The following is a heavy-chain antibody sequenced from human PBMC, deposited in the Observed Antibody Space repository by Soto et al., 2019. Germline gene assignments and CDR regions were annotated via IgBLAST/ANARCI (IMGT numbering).Heavy chain of an antibody. CDR2: INPNSGGT. D-gene: IGHD2-15*01. CDR3: ARGSGYCSGGSCLYNWFDP. CDR1: GYTFTGYY. Sequence: GASVKVSCKASGYTFTGYYMHWVRQAPGQGLEWMGWINPNSGGTNYAQKFQGWVTMTRDTSISTAYMELSRLRSDDTAVYYCARGSGYCSGGSCLYNWFDPWGQGTLVTVSS. V-gene: IGHV1-2*04. J-gene: IGHJ5*02.